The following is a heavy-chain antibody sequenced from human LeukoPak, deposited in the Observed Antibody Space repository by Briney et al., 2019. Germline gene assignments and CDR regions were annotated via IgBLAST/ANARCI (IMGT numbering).Heavy chain of an antibody. CDR1: GGSISNSNYF. CDR2: ISYSGNT. V-gene: IGHV4-39*01. Sequence: SETLSLTCTVSGGSISNSNYFWGWIRQPPGKGLEWIGSISYSGNTYYNPSLKSRVTVSVDTSKNQFSLKLSSVTAADTAVYYCARIVGWGRSGYAGDFWGQGTLLTVSS. J-gene: IGHJ4*02. CDR3: ARIVGWGRSGYAGDF. D-gene: IGHD5-12*01.